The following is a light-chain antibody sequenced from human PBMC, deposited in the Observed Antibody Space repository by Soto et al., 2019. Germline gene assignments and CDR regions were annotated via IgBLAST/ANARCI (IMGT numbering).Light chain of an antibody. CDR2: EVS. CDR3: SSYAGYNNYV. J-gene: IGLJ1*01. CDR1: SSDVGGYDY. V-gene: IGLV2-8*01. Sequence: QSALTQPPSASGSPGQSVTISCTGSSSDVGGYDYVSWYQLHPGKAPKLMIYEVSKRPSGVPERFSGSKSGNTASLTVSGLQAEDEADYYCSSYAGYNNYVFGTGTKLTVL.